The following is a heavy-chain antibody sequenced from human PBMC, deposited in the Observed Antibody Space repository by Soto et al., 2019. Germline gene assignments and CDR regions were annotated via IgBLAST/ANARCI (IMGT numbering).Heavy chain of an antibody. D-gene: IGHD6-13*01. Sequence: GGSLRLSCAASGFTFRSFWMIWVRQAPGKGLEWVANIKQDGSEKYYVDSVKGRFTISRDNAKNSLFLQMNNLRAEDTAVYYCAREGQAAAAESWGQGTLVTVSS. J-gene: IGHJ5*02. CDR2: IKQDGSEK. CDR3: AREGQAAAAES. V-gene: IGHV3-7*03. CDR1: GFTFRSFW.